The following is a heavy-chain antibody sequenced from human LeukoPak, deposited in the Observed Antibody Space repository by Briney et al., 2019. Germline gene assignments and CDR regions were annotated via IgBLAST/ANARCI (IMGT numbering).Heavy chain of an antibody. CDR2: IYYSGST. Sequence: SETLSLTCTVSGGSISSSNYYWGWIRQPPGKGLEWIGSIYYSGSTYHNPSLKSRVTISVDTSKNQFSLKLSSVTAADTAMYYCARMGSGYYYFFDYWGQGTLVTVSS. CDR1: GGSISSSNYY. D-gene: IGHD3-22*01. CDR3: ARMGSGYYYFFDY. V-gene: IGHV4-39*07. J-gene: IGHJ4*02.